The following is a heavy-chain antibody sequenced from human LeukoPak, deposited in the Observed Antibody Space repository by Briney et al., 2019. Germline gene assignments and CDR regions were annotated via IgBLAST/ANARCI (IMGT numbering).Heavy chain of an antibody. V-gene: IGHV1-24*01. CDR3: ATLPRGHLFDF. CDR1: GDTLTELS. Sequence: ASVKVSCKLSGDTLTELSMHWVRQSPGKGLGWMGGFVPEDGETIYAQKFQGRVTMTEDTSTDTAYMELSSLRSDDTAVYFCATLPRGHLFDFWGQGTLVTVSS. J-gene: IGHJ4*02. D-gene: IGHD3-10*01. CDR2: FVPEDGET.